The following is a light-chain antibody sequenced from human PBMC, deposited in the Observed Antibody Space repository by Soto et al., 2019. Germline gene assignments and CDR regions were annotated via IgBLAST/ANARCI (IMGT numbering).Light chain of an antibody. CDR3: ISYTSSTTVV. J-gene: IGLJ3*02. CDR1: SSDVGGYNY. V-gene: IGLV2-14*01. CDR2: EVS. Sequence: QSVLTQPASVSGSPGQSITISCTGTSSDVGGYNYVSWYQQHPGKVPKLIIYEVSNRPSGVSNRFSGSKSGNTASLTISGLQAEDEADYYCISYTSSTTVVFGGGTKLTVL.